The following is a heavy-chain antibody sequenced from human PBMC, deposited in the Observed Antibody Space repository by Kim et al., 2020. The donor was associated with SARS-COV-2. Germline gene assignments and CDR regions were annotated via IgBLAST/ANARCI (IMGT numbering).Heavy chain of an antibody. CDR2: IKQDGSEK. CDR1: GFTFSSYW. Sequence: GGSLRLSCAASGFTFSSYWMSWVRQAPGKGLEWVANIKQDGSEKYYVDSVKGRFTISRDNAKNSLYLQMNSLRAEDTAVYYCARHFLWFGEPKLGKTTFDYWGQGTLVTVSS. D-gene: IGHD3-10*01. J-gene: IGHJ4*02. V-gene: IGHV3-7*01. CDR3: ARHFLWFGEPKLGKTTFDY.